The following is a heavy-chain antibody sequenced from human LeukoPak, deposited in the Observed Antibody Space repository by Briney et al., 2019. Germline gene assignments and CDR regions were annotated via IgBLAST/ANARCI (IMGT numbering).Heavy chain of an antibody. Sequence: GGSLRLSCAASGFTFDDYGMSWVRHAPGKGLEWVSGINWNGGSTGYADSVKGRFTISRDNAKNSLYLQMNSLRAEDTALYYCARERIMITFGGVDAFDIWGQGTMVTVSS. V-gene: IGHV3-20*04. CDR1: GFTFDDYG. CDR3: ARERIMITFGGVDAFDI. CDR2: INWNGGST. D-gene: IGHD3-16*01. J-gene: IGHJ3*02.